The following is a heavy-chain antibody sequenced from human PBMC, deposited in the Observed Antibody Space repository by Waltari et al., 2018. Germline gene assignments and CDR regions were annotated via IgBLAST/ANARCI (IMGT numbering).Heavy chain of an antibody. Sequence: EVQLGESGGGLVQPGGSRRLSCAASGLLCSSSDVHWFRQAKGKRLEWVSGIDTNGGTYYSGSVKGRFTISRDNAKNSLYLQMNSLRAGDTAVYYCTRAPGGDAFNIWGQGTMVTVSS. CDR3: TRAPGGDAFNI. J-gene: IGHJ3*02. V-gene: IGHV3-13*04. D-gene: IGHD3-10*01. CDR2: IDTNGGT. CDR1: GLLCSSSD.